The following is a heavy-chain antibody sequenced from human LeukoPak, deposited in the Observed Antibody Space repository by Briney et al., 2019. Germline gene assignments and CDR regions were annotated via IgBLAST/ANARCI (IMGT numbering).Heavy chain of an antibody. V-gene: IGHV3-74*01. CDR3: ARSLGGAYDY. CDR1: GFPFSSYW. CDR2: INIDGSNT. Sequence: GGSLRLSCAASGFPFSSYWMHWVRQAPGKGLVWVSRINIDGSNTNYPASVKGRFTNTRDNAKYTLYLQMDSLRAEDTTAYYCARSLGGAYDYWGQGTLVTVSS. J-gene: IGHJ4*02. D-gene: IGHD1-26*01.